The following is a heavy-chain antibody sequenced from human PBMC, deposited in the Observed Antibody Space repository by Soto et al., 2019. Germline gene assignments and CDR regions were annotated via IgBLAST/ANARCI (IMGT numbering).Heavy chain of an antibody. D-gene: IGHD2-15*01. V-gene: IGHV4-30-4*01. CDR3: ARGVYCSGGSCYLGYYYGMDV. Sequence: PSETLSLTCTVSGGSISSGDYYWSWIRQPPGKGLEWIGYIYYSGSTYYNPSPKSRVTISVDTSKNQFSLKLSSVTAADTAVYYCARGVYCSGGSCYLGYYYGMDVWGQETTVTVSS. J-gene: IGHJ6*02. CDR2: IYYSGST. CDR1: GGSISSGDYY.